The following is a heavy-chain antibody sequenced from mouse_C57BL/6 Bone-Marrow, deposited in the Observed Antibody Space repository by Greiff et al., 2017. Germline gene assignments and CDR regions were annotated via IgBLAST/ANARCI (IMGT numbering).Heavy chain of an antibody. J-gene: IGHJ2*01. Sequence: QVQLQQPGAELVKPGASVMLSCKASGYTFTSYWMHWVKLRPGQGLAWIGMLHPNSGSTNYNEKSKSKATLTVDQSSRTAYMQLSSLTSEDSAVYYCAHIDYWGQGTTLTVSS. V-gene: IGHV1-64*01. CDR2: LHPNSGST. CDR1: GYTFTSYW. CDR3: AHIDY.